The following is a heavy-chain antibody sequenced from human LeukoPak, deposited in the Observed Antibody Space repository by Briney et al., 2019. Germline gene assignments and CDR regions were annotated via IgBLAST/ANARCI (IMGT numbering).Heavy chain of an antibody. Sequence: ETYIMGTGNAGGYTSTRDDNNSMRHATGHGLEWMGWMNPNSGNTGYAQKFQGRVTMTRNTSISTAYMELRSVRSEDTAVYYCARGGSSMGFDYWGQGTLV. J-gene: IGHJ4*02. V-gene: IGHV1-8*01. D-gene: IGHD6-6*01. CDR1: GYTSTRDD. CDR2: MNPNSGNT. CDR3: ARGGSSMGFDY.